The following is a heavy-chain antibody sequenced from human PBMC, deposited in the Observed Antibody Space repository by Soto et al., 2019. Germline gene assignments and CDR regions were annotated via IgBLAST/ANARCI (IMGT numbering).Heavy chain of an antibody. D-gene: IGHD3-10*01. CDR3: ASHHGEGFPPSVFDP. Sequence: VQLQESGPGLVKPSETLSLTCTVSGVSVSSANDYWSWIRQSPGKGLEWIGFVYHTGSANYNPPLKRRVTMSVNMANNQCQMQLRLVTASVSAAYSGASHHGEGFPPSVFDPWCPGTLVTVSS. CDR1: GVSVSSANDY. V-gene: IGHV4-61*01. J-gene: IGHJ5*02. CDR2: VYHTGSA.